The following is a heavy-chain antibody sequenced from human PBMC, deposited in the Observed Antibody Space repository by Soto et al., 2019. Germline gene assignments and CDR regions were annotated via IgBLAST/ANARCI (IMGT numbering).Heavy chain of an antibody. Sequence: PGGSLRLSCAVSGLTFSDHYMGWVRQAPGKGLDWVGRIRDRVHSYSTEYAASVKGRFTISRDDSRNSLYQQMNSLKMEDTAVFYCVSLWSVTGSRDYWGRGTLVTVSS. D-gene: IGHD1-20*01. J-gene: IGHJ4*02. V-gene: IGHV3-72*01. CDR2: IRDRVHSYST. CDR3: VSLWSVTGSRDY. CDR1: GLTFSDHY.